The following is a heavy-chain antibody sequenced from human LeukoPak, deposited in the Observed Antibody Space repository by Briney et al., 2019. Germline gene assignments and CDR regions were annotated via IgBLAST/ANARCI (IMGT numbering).Heavy chain of an antibody. CDR3: AKPSAVSYYFDY. D-gene: IGHD6-13*01. CDR1: GFTFSRYA. V-gene: IGHV3-30*18. Sequence: PGGSLRLSCAAFGFTFSRYAMHWVRQAPGKGLEWVAVISYDGSNKYYADSVKGRFTISRDNSKNTLYLQMNSLRAEDTAVYYCAKPSAVSYYFDYWGQGTLVTVSS. J-gene: IGHJ4*02. CDR2: ISYDGSNK.